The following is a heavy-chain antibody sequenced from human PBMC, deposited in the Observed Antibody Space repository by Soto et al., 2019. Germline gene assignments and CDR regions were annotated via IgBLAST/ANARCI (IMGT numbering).Heavy chain of an antibody. V-gene: IGHV4-30-2*01. CDR1: GGSISSGGYS. D-gene: IGHD7-27*01. CDR2: IYHSGST. CDR3: AXVSAEPWGDYYYYYGMDV. Sequence: PSETLSLTCTVSGGSISSGGYSWSWIRQPPGKVLEWIVYIYHSGSTYYNPSLKSRVTISLDRSNNQFSLKLSSVTASDTSVYYXAXVSAEPWGDYYYYYGMDVWGQGTTVTVSS. J-gene: IGHJ6*02.